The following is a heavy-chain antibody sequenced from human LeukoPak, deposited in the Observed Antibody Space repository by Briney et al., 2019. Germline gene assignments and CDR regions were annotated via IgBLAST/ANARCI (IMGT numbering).Heavy chain of an antibody. CDR1: GFPFSSYW. CDR3: ARGTTVTTLWFDP. Sequence: GGSRRPSCAPSGFPFSSYWMSWVRQPPGKGLEWVANIKQDGSEKYYVDSVKGRFTISRDNAKNSLYLQMNSLRAEDTAVYYCARGTTVTTLWFDPWGQGTLVTVSS. J-gene: IGHJ5*02. D-gene: IGHD4-17*01. CDR2: IKQDGSEK. V-gene: IGHV3-7*01.